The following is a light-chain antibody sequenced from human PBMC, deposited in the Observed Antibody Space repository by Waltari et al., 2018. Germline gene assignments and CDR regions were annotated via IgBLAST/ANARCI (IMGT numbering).Light chain of an antibody. J-gene: IGKJ1*01. Sequence: EIMLTQSPGTLSLSPGERATITCRASQSIGKFLVWYQQKPGQAPKLLIYEASRMDTGVPTRFSGSGSGTEFNLTISGLEPEDFAIYYCQKHDRLPAKFGQGTKVEL. CDR2: EAS. V-gene: IGKV3-11*01. CDR3: QKHDRLPAK. CDR1: QSIGKF.